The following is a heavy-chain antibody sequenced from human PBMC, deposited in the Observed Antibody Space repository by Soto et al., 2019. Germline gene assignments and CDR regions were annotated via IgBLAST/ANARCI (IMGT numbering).Heavy chain of an antibody. V-gene: IGHV3-33*01. J-gene: IGHJ5*02. Sequence: QVQLVESGGGVVQPGRSLRLSCAASGLTFSTYGMHWVRQSPGKGLEWVAFIWYDGINKKYADSVKGRFTISRDNSKNMVFLEMISLRVEVTAVYHFARDPIHGSGLFDAWGQGTLVTVSS. CDR1: GLTFSTYG. CDR3: ARDPIHGSGLFDA. D-gene: IGHD3-10*01. CDR2: IWYDGINK.